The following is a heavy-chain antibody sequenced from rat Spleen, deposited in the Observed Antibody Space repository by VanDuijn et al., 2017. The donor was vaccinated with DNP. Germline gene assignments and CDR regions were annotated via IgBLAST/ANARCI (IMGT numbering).Heavy chain of an antibody. Sequence: EVQLVESGGDLVQPGRSLKLSCVASGFTFNNYWMTWIRQIPGRGLEWVASITGGSGITSYPDSVKDRFTISRDNAKNTLYLQMNSLRSEDTATYYCARGGRSYFDYWGQGVMVTVSS. J-gene: IGHJ2*01. D-gene: IGHD1-11*01. CDR2: ITGGSGIT. V-gene: IGHV5-31*01. CDR3: ARGGRSYFDY. CDR1: GFTFNNYW.